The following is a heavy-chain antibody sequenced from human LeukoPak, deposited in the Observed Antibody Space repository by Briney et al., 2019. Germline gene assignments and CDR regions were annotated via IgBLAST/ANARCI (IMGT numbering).Heavy chain of an antibody. CDR1: GGTFSSYA. J-gene: IGHJ3*02. CDR2: ISSSGSTI. V-gene: IGHV3-48*03. Sequence: SCKASGGTFSSYAISWVRQAPGKGLEWVSYISSSGSTIYYADSVKGRFTVSRDNAKKSLYLQMNSLRAEDTAIYYCATYYYDSSAQRGDDAFDIWGQGTMVTVSS. CDR3: ATYYYDSSAQRGDDAFDI. D-gene: IGHD3-22*01.